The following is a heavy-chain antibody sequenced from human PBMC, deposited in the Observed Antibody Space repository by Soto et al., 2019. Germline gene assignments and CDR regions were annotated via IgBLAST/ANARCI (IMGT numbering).Heavy chain of an antibody. CDR1: GYTFTSYY. J-gene: IGHJ4*02. Sequence: ASVKVSCKASGYTFTSYYMHWVRQAPGQGLEWMGIINPSGGSTSYAQKFQGRVTMTRDTSTGTVYMELSSLRSEDTAVYYCARETVSYSSSSVSSDYWGQGTLVTVSS. D-gene: IGHD6-6*01. CDR3: ARETVSYSSSSVSSDY. V-gene: IGHV1-46*01. CDR2: INPSGGST.